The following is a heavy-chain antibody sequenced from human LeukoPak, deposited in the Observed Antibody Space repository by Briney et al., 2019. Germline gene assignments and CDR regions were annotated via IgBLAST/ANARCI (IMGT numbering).Heavy chain of an antibody. D-gene: IGHD6-13*01. CDR3: AKVRSSSWKGGDYFDY. CDR1: GFTFDDYT. V-gene: IGHV3-43*01. J-gene: IGHJ4*02. CDR2: ISWDGGST. Sequence: GGPLRLSCAASGFTFDDYTMHWVRHAPGKGLEWVSLISWDGGSTYYADSVKGRFTISRDNSKNSLYLQMNSLRTEDTALYYCAKVRSSSWKGGDYFDYWGQGTLVTVSS.